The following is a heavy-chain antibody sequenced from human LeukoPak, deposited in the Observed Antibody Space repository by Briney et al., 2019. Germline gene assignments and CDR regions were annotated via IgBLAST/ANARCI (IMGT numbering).Heavy chain of an antibody. J-gene: IGHJ4*02. D-gene: IGHD3-22*01. CDR3: ARPKGHYDSSGYYII. Sequence: GESLKISCKGSGYSFTSYWIGWVRQMPGKGLEWMGIIYPGDSDTRYSPSFQGQVTISADKSISTAYLQWSSLKASDTAMYYCARPKGHYDSSGYYIIWGQGTLVTVSS. CDR2: IYPGDSDT. CDR1: GYSFTSYW. V-gene: IGHV5-51*01.